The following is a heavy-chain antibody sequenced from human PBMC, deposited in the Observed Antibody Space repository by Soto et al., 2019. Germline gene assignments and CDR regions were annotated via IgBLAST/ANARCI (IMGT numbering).Heavy chain of an antibody. D-gene: IGHD3-10*02. Sequence: SETLSLTCTVSGASISSSAYYWSWVRQPPGNGLEWIGYIFHSGSAYYNPSLKSRVTISVDTSKNQFSLKLTSVTAADTAVFYCARYTFGHDREYHYAMDVWGQGTTVTVSS. CDR2: IFHSGSA. V-gene: IGHV4-30-4*01. CDR1: GASISSSAYY. J-gene: IGHJ6*02. CDR3: ARYTFGHDREYHYAMDV.